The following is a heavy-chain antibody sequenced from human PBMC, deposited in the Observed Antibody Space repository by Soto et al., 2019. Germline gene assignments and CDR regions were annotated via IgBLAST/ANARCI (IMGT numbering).Heavy chain of an antibody. J-gene: IGHJ4*02. V-gene: IGHV3-23*01. CDR2: ISDTGAST. CDR1: GLPHSSFA. D-gene: IGHD6-19*01. Sequence: LRLSCTASGLPHSSFAMNWVRQAPGKGLEWVASISDTGASTWYAESVRGRLSISRDNSKNTLYLQMNSLRGENTAVYYCAKGRGSGWAWYFDNWGQGTLVTVSS. CDR3: AKGRGSGWAWYFDN.